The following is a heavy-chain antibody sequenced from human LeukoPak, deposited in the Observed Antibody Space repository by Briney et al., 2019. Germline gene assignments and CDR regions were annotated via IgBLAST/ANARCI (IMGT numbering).Heavy chain of an antibody. Sequence: GGSLRLSCAASGFPFGDYTMHWVRQAPGKGPEWVSLISWDGSKTNYGNSVKGRFTVSRDNSKNSLYLQMHSLKIEDSAFYYCTTGMFDYWGQGTLLTVSS. CDR2: ISWDGSKT. CDR3: TTGMFDY. J-gene: IGHJ4*02. CDR1: GFPFGDYT. V-gene: IGHV3-43*01. D-gene: IGHD1-1*01.